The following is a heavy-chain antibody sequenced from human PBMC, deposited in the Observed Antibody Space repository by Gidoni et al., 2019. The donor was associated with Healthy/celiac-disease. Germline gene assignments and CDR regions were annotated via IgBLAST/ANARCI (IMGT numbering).Heavy chain of an antibody. CDR2: IRSKAYGGTT. Sequence: PGKGLEWVGFIRSKAYGGTTEYAASVKGRFTISRDDSKSIAYLQMNSLKTEDTAVYYCTRDVERYFDWLFPNFYYYYGMDVWGQGTTVTVSS. J-gene: IGHJ6*02. D-gene: IGHD3-9*01. V-gene: IGHV3-49*02. CDR3: TRDVERYFDWLFPNFYYYYGMDV.